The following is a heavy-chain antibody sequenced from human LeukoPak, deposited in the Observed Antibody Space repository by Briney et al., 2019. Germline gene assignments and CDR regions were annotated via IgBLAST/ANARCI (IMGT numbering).Heavy chain of an antibody. CDR1: GGSISSSSYY. CDR3: ARAPLPFRFDP. Sequence: KSSETLSLTCTVSGGSISSSSYYWGWIRQPPGMGLEWIGSIYYSGSTYYNPSLKSRVTISVDTSKNQFSLKLSSVTAADTAVYYCARAPLPFRFDPWGQGTLVTVSS. CDR2: IYYSGST. J-gene: IGHJ5*02. V-gene: IGHV4-39*07.